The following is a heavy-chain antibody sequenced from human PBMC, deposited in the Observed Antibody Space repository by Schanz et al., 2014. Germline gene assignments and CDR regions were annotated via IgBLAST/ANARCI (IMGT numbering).Heavy chain of an antibody. CDR3: AKYRGYYRVSGSYRELEY. D-gene: IGHD3-10*01. CDR1: GFTFSDYY. CDR2: IGNGGVTI. V-gene: IGHV3-11*01. J-gene: IGHJ4*02. Sequence: VHLLDSGGGLVQPGGSLRLSCAASGFTFSDYYINWIRQAPGKGLEWVSYIGNGGVTIYYADSVKGRFTISRDNSKNTLYLQMNSLRPEDTAVYYCAKYRGYYRVSGSYRELEYWGQGTLVTVSS.